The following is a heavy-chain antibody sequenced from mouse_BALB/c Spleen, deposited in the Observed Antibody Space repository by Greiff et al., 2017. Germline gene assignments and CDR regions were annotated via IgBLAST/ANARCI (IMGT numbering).Heavy chain of an antibody. D-gene: IGHD2-1*01. CDR3: ARQNYGNYAAMDY. V-gene: IGHV5-9-3*01. CDR2: ISSGGSYT. Sequence: EVMLVESGGGLVKPGGSLKLSCAASGFTFSSYAMSWVRQTPEKRLEWVATISSGGSYTYYPDSVKGRFTISRDNAKNTLYLQMSSLRSEDTAMYYCARQNYGNYAAMDYWGQGTSVTVSS. CDR1: GFTFSSYA. J-gene: IGHJ4*01.